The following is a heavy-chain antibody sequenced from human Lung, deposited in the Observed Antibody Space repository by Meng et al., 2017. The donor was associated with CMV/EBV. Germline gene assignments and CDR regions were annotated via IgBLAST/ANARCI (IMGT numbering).Heavy chain of an antibody. V-gene: IGHV4-30-4*08. D-gene: IGHD1-1*01. Sequence: SETLSLTCTVSGGSISSGYYYWSWIRQPPGKGLEWIGYIYYSGSTYYNPSLKSRVTISVDTSKNQFSLKLSSVTAADTAVYYCAWGIWNDAFVIDYWGQGTLVTVSS. CDR1: GGSISSGYYY. CDR2: IYYSGST. CDR3: AWGIWNDAFVIDY. J-gene: IGHJ4*02.